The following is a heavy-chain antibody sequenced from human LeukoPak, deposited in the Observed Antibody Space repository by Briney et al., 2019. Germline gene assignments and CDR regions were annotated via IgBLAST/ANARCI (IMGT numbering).Heavy chain of an antibody. CDR2: INHSGST. D-gene: IGHD3-22*01. V-gene: IGHV4-34*01. CDR1: GGSFSGYY. CDR3: ARGALDGDSSGYYYGY. Sequence: SETLSLTCAASGGSFSGYYWSWIRQPPGKGLEWIGEINHSGSTNYNPSLKSRVTISVDTSKNQFSLKLSSVTAADTAVYYCARGALDGDSSGYYYGYWGQGTLVTVSS. J-gene: IGHJ4*02.